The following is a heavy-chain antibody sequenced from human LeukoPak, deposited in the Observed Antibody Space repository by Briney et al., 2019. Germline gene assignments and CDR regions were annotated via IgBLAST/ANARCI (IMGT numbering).Heavy chain of an antibody. J-gene: IGHJ3*02. D-gene: IGHD2-21*01. Sequence: PGGSLRLSCAASGFTFSSYAMSWVRQAPGKGLEWVSAISGSGGSTYYADSVKGRFTISRDNSKNTLYLQMNSLRAEDTAVYYCAKDSEHILWWGATPAFDIWGQGTMVTVSS. CDR3: AKDSEHILWWGATPAFDI. V-gene: IGHV3-23*01. CDR1: GFTFSSYA. CDR2: ISGSGGST.